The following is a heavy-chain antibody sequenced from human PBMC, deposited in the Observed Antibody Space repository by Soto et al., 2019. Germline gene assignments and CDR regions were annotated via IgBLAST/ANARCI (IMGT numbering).Heavy chain of an antibody. CDR3: AAGQGQQLAHFDY. D-gene: IGHD6-13*01. J-gene: IGHJ4*02. CDR2: IVVGSGNT. V-gene: IGHV1-58*01. CDR1: GFTFTSSA. Sequence: SVKVSCKASGFTFTSSAVQWVRQARGQRLEWIGWIVVGSGNTNYTQKFQERVTITRDMSTSTAYMELSSLRSEDTAVYYCAAGQGQQLAHFDYWGQGTLVTVSS.